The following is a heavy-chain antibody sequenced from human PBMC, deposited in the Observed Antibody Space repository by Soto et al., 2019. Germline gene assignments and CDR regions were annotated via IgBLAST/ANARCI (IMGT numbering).Heavy chain of an antibody. CDR3: ARGSVVLAARPYSTWFDP. Sequence: SVKVSCKASGGTFSSYAISWVRQAPGQGLEWMGGIIPIFGTANYAQKFQGRVTITADESTSTAYMELSSLRSEDTAVYYCARGSVVLAARPYSTWFDPPGQGTLVIVSS. CDR1: GGTFSSYA. J-gene: IGHJ5*02. CDR2: IIPIFGTA. V-gene: IGHV1-69*13. D-gene: IGHD2-2*01.